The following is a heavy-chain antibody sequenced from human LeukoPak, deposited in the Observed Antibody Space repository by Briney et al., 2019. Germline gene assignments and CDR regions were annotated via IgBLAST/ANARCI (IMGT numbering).Heavy chain of an antibody. CDR2: IIPNFGTT. CDR3: ARPDTQYYYDVTGYYW. D-gene: IGHD3-22*01. V-gene: IGHV1-69*05. CDR1: GYTFTSYA. Sequence: GASVKVSCKASGYTFTSYAISWVRQAPGQGLEWMGWIIPNFGTTNYAQKFQGRVTITTDESTSTAYMELSSLRSDDTAVYYCARPDTQYYYDVTGYYWWGEGTLVTVSS. J-gene: IGHJ4*02.